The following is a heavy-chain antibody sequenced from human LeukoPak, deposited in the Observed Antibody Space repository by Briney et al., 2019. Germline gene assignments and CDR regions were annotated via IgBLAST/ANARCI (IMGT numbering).Heavy chain of an antibody. CDR2: ISGSGGST. Sequence: GGSLRLSCAASGFTFSSYAMSWVRQAPGKGLEWVSAISGSGGSTYYADSVKGRFTISRDNSKNTLYLQMNSLRAEDTAVYYCAKAEYSSRWYGRGNDYWGQGTLVTVSS. CDR1: GFTFSSYA. J-gene: IGHJ4*02. V-gene: IGHV3-23*01. CDR3: AKAEYSSRWYGRGNDY. D-gene: IGHD6-13*01.